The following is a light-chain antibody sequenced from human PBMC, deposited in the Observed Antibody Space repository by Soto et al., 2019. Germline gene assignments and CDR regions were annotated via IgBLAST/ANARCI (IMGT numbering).Light chain of an antibody. J-gene: IGKJ1*01. Sequence: EIVLTQSPGTLSLSPGERATLSWRASQRVSSSYLAWYQQKPGQAPRLLIYGASSRATGIPDRFSGSGSGTDFTLTISRLEPEDFAVYYCQQYGSSRTFGQGTKVEIK. CDR2: GAS. CDR1: QRVSSSY. V-gene: IGKV3-20*01. CDR3: QQYGSSRT.